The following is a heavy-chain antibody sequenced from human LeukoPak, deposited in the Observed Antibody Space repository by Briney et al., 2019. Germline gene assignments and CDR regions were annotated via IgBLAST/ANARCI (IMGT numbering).Heavy chain of an antibody. D-gene: IGHD1-1*01. CDR2: ISYDESNK. CDR1: GFTFSSYA. V-gene: IGHV3-30-3*01. J-gene: IGHJ6*03. Sequence: PGRSLRLSCAASGFTFSSYAMHWVRQAPGKGLEWVAVISYDESNKHYADSVKGRFTISRDNSKNTLYLQMNSLRAEDTAVYYCARESDWTYMDVWGKGTTVTVSS. CDR3: ARESDWTYMDV.